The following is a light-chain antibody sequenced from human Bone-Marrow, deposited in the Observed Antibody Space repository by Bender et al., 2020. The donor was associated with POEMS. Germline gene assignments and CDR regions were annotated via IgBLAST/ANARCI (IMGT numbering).Light chain of an antibody. V-gene: IGLV2-14*03. Sequence: QSALTQPASVTGSPGQSITISCTGTSRDVGGYNYVSWYQQYPGEAPKLMIYDVSKRPSGVSDRFSGSRSGSTASLTISGLQAEDEADYYCSSYARSTTYVIFGGGTKLTVV. CDR2: DVS. CDR3: SSYARSTTYVI. CDR1: SRDVGGYNY. J-gene: IGLJ2*01.